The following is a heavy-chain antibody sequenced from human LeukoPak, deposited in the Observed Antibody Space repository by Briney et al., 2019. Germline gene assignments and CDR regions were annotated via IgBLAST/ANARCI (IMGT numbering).Heavy chain of an antibody. D-gene: IGHD6-19*01. CDR2: INHSGST. Sequence: NPSETLSLTCAVYGGSFSGYYWSWIRQPPGKGLEWIGEINHSGSTNYNPSLKGRVTISVDTSKNQFSLKLSSVTAADTAVYYCARLMFIAVGSWYFDLWGRGTLVTVSS. CDR1: GGSFSGYY. V-gene: IGHV4-34*01. J-gene: IGHJ2*01. CDR3: ARLMFIAVGSWYFDL.